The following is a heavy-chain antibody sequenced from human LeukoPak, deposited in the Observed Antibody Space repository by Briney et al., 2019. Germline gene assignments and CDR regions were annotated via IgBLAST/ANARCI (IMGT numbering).Heavy chain of an antibody. Sequence: SVKVSCKASGFTFTNSAMQWVRQARGERLEWIGWIVVASGNTKYAQKFQERVTITRDMSTSTAYMELSSLSPEDTAVYYCAAAPIEMQQRGFDYWGQGTLVTVSS. J-gene: IGHJ4*02. V-gene: IGHV1-58*02. CDR3: AAAPIEMQQRGFDY. CDR2: IVVASGNT. D-gene: IGHD5-24*01. CDR1: GFTFTNSA.